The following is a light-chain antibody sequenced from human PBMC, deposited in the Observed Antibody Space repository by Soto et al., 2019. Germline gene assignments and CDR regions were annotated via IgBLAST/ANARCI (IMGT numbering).Light chain of an antibody. Sequence: AIQMTQSPSSLSASVGDRVTITCRASQGIRNDLGWYQQKPGKAPKLLIYAASSLQSGFPSRFSGSGSGTDFTLTITSLQPDDFATYYCQQYNSYLWTFGQGTKVDIK. J-gene: IGKJ1*01. CDR1: QGIRND. V-gene: IGKV1-6*01. CDR3: QQYNSYLWT. CDR2: AAS.